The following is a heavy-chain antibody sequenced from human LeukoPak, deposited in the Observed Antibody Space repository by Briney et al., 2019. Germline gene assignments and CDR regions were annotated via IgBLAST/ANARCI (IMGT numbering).Heavy chain of an antibody. V-gene: IGHV3-48*04. CDR1: GFTFSSYS. CDR2: ISSGGDTT. D-gene: IGHD3-22*01. J-gene: IGHJ4*02. Sequence: GGSLRLSCAASGFTFSSYSMNWVRQAPGKGLDWVSYISSGGDTTYYADSVKGRFTISRDNAKNSLYLQMNSLRAEDTAVYYCARDNYDTGGYYFDWGQGTLVTVSS. CDR3: ARDNYDTGGYYFD.